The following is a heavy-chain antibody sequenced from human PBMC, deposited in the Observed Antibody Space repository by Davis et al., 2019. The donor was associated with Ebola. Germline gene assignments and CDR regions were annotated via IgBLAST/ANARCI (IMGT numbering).Heavy chain of an antibody. CDR3: ARGVQLFGYYYYGMDV. V-gene: IGHV3-30-3*01. CDR2: ISYDGSNK. D-gene: IGHD5-18*01. Sequence: GGSLRLSCAASGFTFSSYAMHWVRQAPGKGLEWVAVISYDGSNKYYADSVKGRFTISRDNSKNTLYLQMNSLRAEDTAVYYCARGVQLFGYYYYGMDVWGQGTTVTVSS. J-gene: IGHJ6*02. CDR1: GFTFSSYA.